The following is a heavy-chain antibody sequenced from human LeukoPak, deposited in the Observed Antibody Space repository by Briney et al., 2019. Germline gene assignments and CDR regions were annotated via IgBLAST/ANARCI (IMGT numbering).Heavy chain of an antibody. V-gene: IGHV1-3*01. CDR1: GYTFTSYA. J-gene: IGHJ6*02. CDR2: INAGNGNT. Sequence: ASAKVSCKASGYTFTSYAMHWGREAPGQRLEWMGWINAGNGNTKYTQKLRGRVTITRDTSPSTAYMELSSLRSEDTAVYYCARHPTGYRGGSGGGGLWPSYYYYGMDVWGQGTTVTVSS. D-gene: IGHD5-12*01. CDR3: ARHPTGYRGGSGGGGLWPSYYYYGMDV.